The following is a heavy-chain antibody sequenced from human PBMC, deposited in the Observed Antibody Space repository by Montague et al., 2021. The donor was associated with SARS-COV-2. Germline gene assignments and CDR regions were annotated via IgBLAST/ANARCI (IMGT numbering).Heavy chain of an antibody. Sequence: SETLSLTCTVSGYSISSGYYWGWIRQPPGKGLEWIGGIYHSGSTYYNPSLKSRVTISVDTSKNQFSLKLSSVTAADTAVYYCARGRRYCSGGSCYSGWFDPWGQGTLVTVSS. CDR1: GYSISSGYY. CDR2: IYHSGST. V-gene: IGHV4-38-2*02. D-gene: IGHD2-15*01. J-gene: IGHJ5*02. CDR3: ARGRRYCSGGSCYSGWFDP.